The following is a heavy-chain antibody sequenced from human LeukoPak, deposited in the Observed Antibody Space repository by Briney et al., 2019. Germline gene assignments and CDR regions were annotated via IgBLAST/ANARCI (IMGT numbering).Heavy chain of an antibody. D-gene: IGHD2-2*01. CDR2: IIPIFGTA. Sequence: SVKVSCKASGGTFSSYAISWVRQAPGQGLEWMGGIIPIFGTANYAQKFQGRVTITTDESTSTAYMELSSLRSEDTAVYYCANQGDCSSTSCEETSWFDPWGQGTLVTVSS. CDR1: GGTFSSYA. CDR3: ANQGDCSSTSCEETSWFDP. V-gene: IGHV1-69*05. J-gene: IGHJ5*02.